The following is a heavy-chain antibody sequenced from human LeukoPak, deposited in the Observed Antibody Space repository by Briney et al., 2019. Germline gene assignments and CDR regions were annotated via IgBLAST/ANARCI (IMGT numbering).Heavy chain of an antibody. V-gene: IGHV3-53*01. CDR1: GFTVSSNY. CDR3: ARGSPMLRGRPFDY. J-gene: IGHJ4*02. D-gene: IGHD3-10*01. Sequence: GGSLRLSCAASGFTVSSNYMSWVRQAPGKGLEWVSVIYSGGSTYYADSVKGRFTISRDNSKNTLYLQMNSLRAEDTAVYYCARGSPMLRGRPFDYWGQGTLVTVSS. CDR2: IYSGGST.